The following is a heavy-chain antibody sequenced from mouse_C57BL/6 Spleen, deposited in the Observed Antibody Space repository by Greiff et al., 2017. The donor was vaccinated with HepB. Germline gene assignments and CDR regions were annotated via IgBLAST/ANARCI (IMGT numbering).Heavy chain of an antibody. V-gene: IGHV1-4*01. CDR1: GYTFTSYT. J-gene: IGHJ1*03. CDR2: INPSSGYT. Sequence: QVQLKQSGAELARPGASVKMSCKASGYTFTSYTMHWVKQRPGQGLEWIGYINPSSGYTKYNQKFKDKATLTADKSSSTAYMQLSSLTSEDSAVYYCARAVDWYFDVWGTGTTVTVSS. CDR3: ARAVDWYFDV. D-gene: IGHD1-1*01.